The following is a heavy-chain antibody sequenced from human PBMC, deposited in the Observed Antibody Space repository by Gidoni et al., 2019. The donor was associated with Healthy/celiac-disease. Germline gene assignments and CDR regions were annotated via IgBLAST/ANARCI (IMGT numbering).Heavy chain of an antibody. D-gene: IGHD2-21*01. V-gene: IGHV4-61*02. CDR3: ARDWAYCGGDCYSPYWYFDL. CDR2: IYTSGST. CDR1: GGSISSGSYY. Sequence: QVQLQESGPGLVKPSQTLSLTCTVSGGSISSGSYYWSWIRQPAGKGLEWIGRIYTSGSTNYNPSLKSRVTISVDTSKNQFSLKLSSVTAADTAVYYCARDWAYCGGDCYSPYWYFDLWGRGTLVTVSS. J-gene: IGHJ2*01.